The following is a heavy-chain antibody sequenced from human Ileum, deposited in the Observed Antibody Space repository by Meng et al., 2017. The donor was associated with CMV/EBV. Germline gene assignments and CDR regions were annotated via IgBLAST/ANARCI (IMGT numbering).Heavy chain of an antibody. V-gene: IGHV1-2*02. J-gene: IGHJ5*02. D-gene: IGHD1-26*01. CDR2: INPNSGDT. CDR3: ARRFLLGWFDP. Sequence: ASVNVSRKASGYTFSDYHIYWVRQAPGQGLEWMGWINPNSGDTNYAQKFQGRVPMTRDTSTTTVYMNMNSLGSDDTAVYYCARRFLLGWFDPWGQGTLVTVSS. CDR1: GYTFSDYH.